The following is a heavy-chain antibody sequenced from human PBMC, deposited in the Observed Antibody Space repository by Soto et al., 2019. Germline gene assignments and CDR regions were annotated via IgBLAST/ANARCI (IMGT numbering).Heavy chain of an antibody. CDR2: IKSRSEGGAR. D-gene: IGHD1-1*01. CDR1: GFMFSSAW. J-gene: IGHJ4*02. CDR3: VEGWNDF. Sequence: EVKVVESGGNLVKPGGSLRLSCETSGFMFSSAWMSWVRQAPGKGLEWVGRIKSRSEGGARDYAAPVKGRFNISRDDSKNMVSLQMDSLRAEDTAVYYCVEGWNDFWGPGTMVTVSS. V-gene: IGHV3-15*01.